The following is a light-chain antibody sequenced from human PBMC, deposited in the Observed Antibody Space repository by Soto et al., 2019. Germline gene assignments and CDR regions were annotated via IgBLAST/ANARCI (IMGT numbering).Light chain of an antibody. Sequence: QSALTQPASVSGSPGQSITISCTGTSSDVGSYNLVSWYQQHPGKAPKLMIYEVSKRPSGVSNRFSGSKSGNTASLTISGLQAEDEADYYCCSYAGSSTFVVFGTGTKVTLL. V-gene: IGLV2-23*02. CDR2: EVS. CDR1: SSDVGSYNL. J-gene: IGLJ1*01. CDR3: CSYAGSSTFVV.